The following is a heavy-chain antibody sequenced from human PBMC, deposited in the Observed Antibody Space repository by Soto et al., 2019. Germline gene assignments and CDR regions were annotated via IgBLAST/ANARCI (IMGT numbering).Heavy chain of an antibody. V-gene: IGHV1-24*01. Sequence: QVPLVQSGAEVKKPGASVKVSCKISGYTLTELSMHWVRQAPGKGLEWMGGFDPEDGETIYALNFQGRVTMTEDTSTDTAYMELSSLRSEDTAVYYCATRPNYYVSGVYYFDYWGQGTLVTVSS. CDR1: GYTLTELS. J-gene: IGHJ4*02. D-gene: IGHD3-10*01. CDR3: ATRPNYYVSGVYYFDY. CDR2: FDPEDGET.